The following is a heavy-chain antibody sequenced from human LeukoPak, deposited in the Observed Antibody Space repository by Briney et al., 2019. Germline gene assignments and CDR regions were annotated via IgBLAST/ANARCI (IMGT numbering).Heavy chain of an antibody. D-gene: IGHD3-10*01. CDR3: AGGGAYGSGSYDVFDI. V-gene: IGHV1-69*13. CDR1: GGTFNSYS. Sequence: ASVKVSCKASGGTFNSYSISWVRQAPGQGLLWMGGIIPRFGTANYAQNFQGRLTITADESTSTAHMEMKSLRHEDTAVYYCAGGGAYGSGSYDVFDIWGQGTMVTISS. J-gene: IGHJ3*02. CDR2: IIPRFGTA.